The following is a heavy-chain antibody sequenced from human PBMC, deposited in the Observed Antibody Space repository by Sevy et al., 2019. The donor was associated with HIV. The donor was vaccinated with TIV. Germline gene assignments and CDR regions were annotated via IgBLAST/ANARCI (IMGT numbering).Heavy chain of an antibody. D-gene: IGHD3-22*01. V-gene: IGHV3-23*01. CDR1: GFTFSSYA. J-gene: IGHJ3*02. CDR3: ENERCDSSGFCAFDI. CDR2: ISGSGGST. Sequence: GGSLRLSCAASGFTFSSYAMSWVRQAPGKGLEWVSAISGSGGSTYYADSVKGRFTISRDNSKTTLYLQMNSLRAEDKDVDYYENERCDSSGFCAFDIWGQGTMVTVSS.